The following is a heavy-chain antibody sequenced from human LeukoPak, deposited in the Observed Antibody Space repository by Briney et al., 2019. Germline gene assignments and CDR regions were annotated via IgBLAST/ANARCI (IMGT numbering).Heavy chain of an antibody. CDR3: ARDPSNPTAFDY. D-gene: IGHD6-6*01. Sequence: HPGGSLRLSCAASGFPVSDTYMSWVRQAPGKGLEWVSFINSGWNTHYADYVKSRFTISRDNSKNTLYLQMNSLRAEDTAVYYCARDPSNPTAFDYWGQGTLVTVSS. J-gene: IGHJ4*02. CDR1: GFPVSDTY. CDR2: INSGWNT. V-gene: IGHV3-66*02.